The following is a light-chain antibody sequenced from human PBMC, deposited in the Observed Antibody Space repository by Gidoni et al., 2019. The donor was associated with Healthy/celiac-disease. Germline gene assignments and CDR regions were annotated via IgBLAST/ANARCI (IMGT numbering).Light chain of an antibody. J-gene: IGKJ2*01. CDR2: AAS. CDR3: QQSYSTPPDT. CDR1: QSISSY. Sequence: DIQMTQSPSSLSESVGDRVTITCRASQSISSYLNWYQQKPGKAPKLLIYAASSLQSGVPSRFSGSGSGTDFTLTISSLQPEDFATYYCQQSYSTPPDTFGQXTKLEIK. V-gene: IGKV1-39*01.